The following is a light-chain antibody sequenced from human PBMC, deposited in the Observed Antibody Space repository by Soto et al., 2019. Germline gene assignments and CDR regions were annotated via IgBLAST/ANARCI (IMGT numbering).Light chain of an antibody. CDR2: KAS. CDR3: QHYNSYSEA. J-gene: IGKJ1*01. V-gene: IGKV1-5*03. CDR1: QTISSW. Sequence: DIQMTQSPSTLSGSVGDRVTSTCRASQTISSWLAWYQQNPGKAPKLLIYKASTLKSGVPSRFSGSGSGTEFTLTISRLQPDDFATYSCQHYNSYSEAFGQGTKVELK.